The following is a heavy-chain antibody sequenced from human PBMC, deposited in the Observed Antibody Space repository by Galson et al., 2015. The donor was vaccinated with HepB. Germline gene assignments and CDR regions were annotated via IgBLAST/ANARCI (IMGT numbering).Heavy chain of an antibody. Sequence: SLRLSCAASGFTFSRYWMHWVRQAPGKGLVWVSLIKNDGSSTNYADSVKGRFTISRDDAKNTLYLQMNSLRAEDTAVYYCARENWYFDLWGRGTLVTVSS. CDR3: ARENWYFDL. V-gene: IGHV3-74*01. CDR2: IKNDGSST. J-gene: IGHJ2*01. CDR1: GFTFSRYW.